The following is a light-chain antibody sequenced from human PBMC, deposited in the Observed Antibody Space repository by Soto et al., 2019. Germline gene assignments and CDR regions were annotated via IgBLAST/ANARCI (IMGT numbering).Light chain of an antibody. CDR3: QQYGTSPPT. Sequence: IVLTQSPGTLSLSPWERATLSCRASQSIRSHVAWYQQKPGQAPRLLIYDASSRATGIPDRFSGSGSGTDFTLTISRLEPEDFAVYYCQQYGTSPPTFGQGTKVDIK. CDR1: QSIRSH. CDR2: DAS. J-gene: IGKJ1*01. V-gene: IGKV3-20*01.